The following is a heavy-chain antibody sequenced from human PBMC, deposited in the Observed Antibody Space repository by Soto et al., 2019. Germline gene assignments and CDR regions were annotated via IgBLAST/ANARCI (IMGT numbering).Heavy chain of an antibody. CDR1: GFTFSIYW. J-gene: IGHJ6*02. Sequence: EVQLVESGGGLVQPGGSLRLSCAASGFTFSIYWMHWVRQAPGKGPVWVSRIDNAGSSARYADSVKGRFTISRDNAKNTVYLQMNSLRVEDTAVYYCTRVGGSVSGMDVLGQGTTVTVSS. V-gene: IGHV3-74*01. CDR3: TRVGGSVSGMDV. CDR2: IDNAGSSA. D-gene: IGHD1-26*01.